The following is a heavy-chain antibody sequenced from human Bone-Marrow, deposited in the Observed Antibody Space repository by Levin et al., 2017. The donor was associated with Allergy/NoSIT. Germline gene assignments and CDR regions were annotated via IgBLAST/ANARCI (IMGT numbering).Heavy chain of an antibody. CDR1: GGSISSYY. D-gene: IGHD2-2*01. Sequence: SETLSLTCTVSGGSISSYYWSWIRQPPGKGLEWIGYIYYSGSTNYNPSLKSRVTISVDTSKNQFSLKLSSVTAADTAVYYCARDSEGYCSSTSCPAGGYYYYMDVWAKGTTVTVSS. CDR2: IYYSGST. CDR3: ARDSEGYCSSTSCPAGGYYYYMDV. V-gene: IGHV4-59*01. J-gene: IGHJ6*03.